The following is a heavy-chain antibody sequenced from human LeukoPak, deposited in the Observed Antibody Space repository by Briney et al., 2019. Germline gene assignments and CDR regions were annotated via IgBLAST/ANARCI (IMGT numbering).Heavy chain of an antibody. J-gene: IGHJ4*02. Sequence: ASVKVSCKTSGYTFSTYDINWLRQAAGQGLEWMGWMNPNSANTGFAQKFQGRAAITRDTSTTTAYLELSGLTSEDTAVYYCARAIRDQLLSDYWGQGTLVTVSS. CDR3: ARAIRDQLLSDY. V-gene: IGHV1-8*03. CDR1: GYTFSTYD. D-gene: IGHD2-2*01. CDR2: MNPNSANT.